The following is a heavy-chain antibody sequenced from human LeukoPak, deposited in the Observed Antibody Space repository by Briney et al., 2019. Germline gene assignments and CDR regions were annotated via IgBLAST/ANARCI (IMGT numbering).Heavy chain of an antibody. Sequence: GASVKVSCKASGYTSTSYDINWVRQATGQGLEWMGWMNPNSGNTGYAQKFQGRVTMTRNTSISTAYMELSSLRSEDTAVYYCATKTGYGSGSYYSPVGSTWYFDLWGRGTLVTVSS. CDR1: GYTSTSYD. V-gene: IGHV1-8*01. J-gene: IGHJ2*01. CDR2: MNPNSGNT. CDR3: ATKTGYGSGSYYSPVGSTWYFDL. D-gene: IGHD3-10*01.